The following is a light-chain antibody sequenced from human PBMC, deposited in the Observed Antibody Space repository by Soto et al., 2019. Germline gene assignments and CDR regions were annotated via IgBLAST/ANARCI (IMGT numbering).Light chain of an antibody. Sequence: DIQMTQSPSTLSASVGDRVTITCRASQSISTWLAWYQQKPGEAPNLLIYKASDLASGVPSRFSGGGSGTQFALTITSLQPDDFATYYCQQYNYYPYTFGQGTKLEIK. CDR1: QSISTW. CDR2: KAS. V-gene: IGKV1-5*03. J-gene: IGKJ2*01. CDR3: QQYNYYPYT.